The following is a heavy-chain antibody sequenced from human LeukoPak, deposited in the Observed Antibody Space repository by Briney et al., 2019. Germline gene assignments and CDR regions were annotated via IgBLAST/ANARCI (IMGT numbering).Heavy chain of an antibody. V-gene: IGHV3-11*01. D-gene: IGHD2-15*01. J-gene: IGHJ4*02. CDR3: ARGLGSGGSCYTD. CDR1: GFTFSDYY. Sequence: GGSLGLSCAASGFTFSDYYMSWIRQAPGKGLEWVSYISGSGTTINYADSVKGRFTISRDNAKNSLYLQMNSLRAEDTAVYYCARGLGSGGSCYTDWGQGTLVTVSS. CDR2: ISGSGTTI.